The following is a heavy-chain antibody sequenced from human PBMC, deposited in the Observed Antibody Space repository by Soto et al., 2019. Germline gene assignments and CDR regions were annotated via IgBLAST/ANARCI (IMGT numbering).Heavy chain of an antibody. CDR3: ARTSVVVAATAFDY. D-gene: IGHD2-15*01. Sequence: PSETLSLTCTVSGGSTSSSSYYWGWIRQPPGKGLEWIGSIYYSGSTYYNPSLKGRVTISVDTSKNQFSLKLSSVTAADTAVYYCARTSVVVAATAFDYWGQGTLVTVSS. J-gene: IGHJ4*02. V-gene: IGHV4-39*01. CDR1: GGSTSSSSYY. CDR2: IYYSGST.